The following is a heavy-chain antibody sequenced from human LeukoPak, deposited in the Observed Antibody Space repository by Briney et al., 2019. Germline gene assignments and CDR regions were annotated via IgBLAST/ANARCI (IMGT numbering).Heavy chain of an antibody. CDR2: INAGNGNT. CDR3: ARAAASGWYYFDY. Sequence: GESLKISCKGSGYSFTSYWIGWVRQAPGQRLEWMGWINAGNGNTKYSQKFQGRVTITRDTSASTAYMELSSLRSEDTAVYYCARAAASGWYYFDYWGQGTLVTVSS. V-gene: IGHV1-3*01. D-gene: IGHD6-19*01. J-gene: IGHJ4*02. CDR1: GYSFTSYW.